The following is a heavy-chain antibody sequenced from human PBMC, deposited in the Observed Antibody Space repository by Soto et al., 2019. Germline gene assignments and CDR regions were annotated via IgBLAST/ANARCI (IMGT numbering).Heavy chain of an antibody. CDR1: GLSITDSEMG. CDR3: ARRHLAGAASPWFAP. Sequence: QVTLKESGPVLVNPTETLTLRCTVSGLSITDSEMGVSWIRQPPGQPLEWLAHIDSSGEKSYRTFLKSRLATPKEPTKSQIVLTMTNMAPADTPTSYCARRHLAGAASPWFAPWGRGTPVTVPS. V-gene: IGHV2-26*01. J-gene: IGHJ5*02. D-gene: IGHD2-2*01. CDR2: IDSSGEK.